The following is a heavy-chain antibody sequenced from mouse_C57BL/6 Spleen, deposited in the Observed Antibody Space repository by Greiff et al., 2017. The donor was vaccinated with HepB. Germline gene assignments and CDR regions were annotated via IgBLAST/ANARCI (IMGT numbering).Heavy chain of an antibody. CDR1: GYTFTSYW. J-gene: IGHJ2*01. Sequence: QVQLQQPGAELVKPGASVKLSCKASGYTFTSYWMQWVKQRPGQGLEWIGEIDPSDSYTNYNQKFKGKATLTVDTSSSTAYMQLSSVTSEDSAVYYCARGANWDVGYWGQGTTLTVSS. CDR2: IDPSDSYT. V-gene: IGHV1-50*01. D-gene: IGHD4-1*01. CDR3: ARGANWDVGY.